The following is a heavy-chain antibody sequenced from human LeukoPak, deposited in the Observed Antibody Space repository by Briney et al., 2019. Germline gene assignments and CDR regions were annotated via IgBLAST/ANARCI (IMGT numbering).Heavy chain of an antibody. V-gene: IGHV3-23*01. CDR1: GFTFSSYA. J-gene: IGHJ4*02. CDR3: AKQWVDC. Sequence: GGFLRLSCAASGFTFSSYAMNWVRQAPGKGLDWVASISESGHDTNYADSVKGRFTVSRDNSKNTLYLQLNSLRVDDTAVYYCAKQWVDCWGQGTLVTVSS. D-gene: IGHD1-26*01. CDR2: ISESGHDT.